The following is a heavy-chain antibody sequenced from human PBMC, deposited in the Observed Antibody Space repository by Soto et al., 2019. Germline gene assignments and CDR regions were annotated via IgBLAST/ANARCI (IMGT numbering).Heavy chain of an antibody. D-gene: IGHD1-1*01. CDR3: ARRWNCYLDS. Sequence: RMSWVRQAPGKGLEWVALISYDGSDYADSVKGRFTISRDDSRDTLFLHMDNLRPDDTCFYYCARRWNCYLDSWGQGTLVTVSS. CDR1: R. CDR2: ISYDGSD. J-gene: IGHJ4*02. V-gene: IGHV3-33*05.